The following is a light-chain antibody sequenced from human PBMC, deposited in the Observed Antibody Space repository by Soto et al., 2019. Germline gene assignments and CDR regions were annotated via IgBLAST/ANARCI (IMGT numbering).Light chain of an antibody. CDR2: EAS. J-gene: IGKJ4*01. V-gene: IGKV3-15*01. Sequence: EIVMTQSPATLSVSPGERATLSCRASQSVYSHLAWYQHKPCQAPGLLIYEASTRATGIPPRFSGSGSGTQVTLSICCLQSEDVAVYYCLQYNSLPLTFGGGTKVEIK. CDR1: QSVYSH. CDR3: LQYNSLPLT.